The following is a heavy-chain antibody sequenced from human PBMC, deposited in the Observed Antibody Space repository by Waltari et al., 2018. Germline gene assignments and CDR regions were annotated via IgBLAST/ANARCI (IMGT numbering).Heavy chain of an antibody. V-gene: IGHV1-69*01. CDR3: ARAWDYYDSSGYYADY. Sequence: QVQLVQSGAEVKKPGSSVKVSCKASGGTISSYAISWVRQAPGQGLEWMGGITPIFGTANYAQKFQGRVTITADESTSTAYMKLSSLRSEDTAVYYCARAWDYYDSSGYYADYWGQGTLVTVSS. J-gene: IGHJ4*02. CDR2: ITPIFGTA. D-gene: IGHD3-22*01. CDR1: GGTISSYA.